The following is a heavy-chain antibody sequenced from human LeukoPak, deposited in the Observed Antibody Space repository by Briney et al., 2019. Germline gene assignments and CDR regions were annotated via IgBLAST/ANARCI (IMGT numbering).Heavy chain of an antibody. V-gene: IGHV4-59*01. CDR3: ASGPIVVVPAAYNYYGMDV. Sequence: SETLFLTCTVSGGSISSYYWSWIRQPPGKGLEWIGYIYYSGSTNYNPSLKSRVTISVDTSKNQFSLKLSSVTAADTAVYYCASGPIVVVPAAYNYYGMDVWGQGTTVTVSS. D-gene: IGHD2-2*01. CDR2: IYYSGST. CDR1: GGSISSYY. J-gene: IGHJ6*02.